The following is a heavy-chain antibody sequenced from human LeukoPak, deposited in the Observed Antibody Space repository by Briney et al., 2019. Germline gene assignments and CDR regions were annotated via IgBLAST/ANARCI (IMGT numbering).Heavy chain of an antibody. J-gene: IGHJ4*02. V-gene: IGHV4-59*01. CDR3: ARVGSGSFDY. Sequence: SETLSLTCTVSGGSISTYYWSWIRQPPGKGLEWIGYIYYSGNTNCNPSLRSRVTISIDTSKNQFSLKLTSVTAADTAVYYCARVGSGSFDYWGQGTLVTVSS. CDR1: GGSISTYY. CDR2: IYYSGNT. D-gene: IGHD3-10*01.